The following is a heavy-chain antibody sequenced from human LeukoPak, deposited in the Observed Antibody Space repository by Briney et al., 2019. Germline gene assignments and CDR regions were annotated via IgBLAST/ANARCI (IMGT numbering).Heavy chain of an antibody. V-gene: IGHV3-13*01. J-gene: IGHJ4*02. Sequence: GGSLRLSCAASGFTFSSYDMHWVRQATGKGLEWVSAIGTAGDTYYPGSVKGRFTISRENAKSSLYLQMNSLRAGDTAVYYCARSKQYSSGWYDYWGQGTLVTVSS. CDR2: IGTAGDT. CDR3: ARSKQYSSGWYDY. D-gene: IGHD6-19*01. CDR1: GFTFSSYD.